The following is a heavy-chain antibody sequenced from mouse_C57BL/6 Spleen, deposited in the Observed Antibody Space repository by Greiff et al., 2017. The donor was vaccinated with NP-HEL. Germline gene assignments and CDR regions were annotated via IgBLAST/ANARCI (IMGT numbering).Heavy chain of an antibody. CDR1: GYAFSSYW. V-gene: IGHV1-80*01. CDR3: ARCYYGSSPCDY. Sequence: QVQLQQSGAELVKPGASVKISCKASGYAFSSYWMNWVKQRPGKGLEWIGQIYPGDGDTNYNGKFKGKATLTADKSSSTAYMQLSSLTSEDSAVYFCARCYYGSSPCDYWGQGTTLTVSS. J-gene: IGHJ2*01. CDR2: IYPGDGDT. D-gene: IGHD1-1*01.